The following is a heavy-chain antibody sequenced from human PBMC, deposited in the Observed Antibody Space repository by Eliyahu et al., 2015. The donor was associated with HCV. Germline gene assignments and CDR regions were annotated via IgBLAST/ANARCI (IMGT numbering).Heavy chain of an antibody. V-gene: IGHV3-9*01. CDR1: GFTFDDYA. CDR3: AKARSQLLWFGDSLGGYFDL. CDR2: ISWNSGSI. Sequence: EVQLVESGGGLVQPGRSLRLSCAASGFTFDDYAMHWVRQAPGKGLEWVSGISWNSGSIGYADSVKGRFTISRDNAKNSLYLQMNSLRAEDTALYYCAKARSQLLWFGDSLGGYFDLWGRGTLVTVSS. D-gene: IGHD3-10*01. J-gene: IGHJ2*01.